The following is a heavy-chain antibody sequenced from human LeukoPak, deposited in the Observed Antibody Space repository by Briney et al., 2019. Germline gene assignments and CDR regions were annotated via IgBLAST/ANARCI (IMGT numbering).Heavy chain of an antibody. CDR3: AREGYYVGY. CDR2: IKSKADGGTV. J-gene: IGHJ4*02. CDR1: GFTVSNAW. Sequence: GGSLRLSCVVSGFTVSNAWMSWVRQAPGKGLEWVGRIKSKADGGTVDYAAPVKGRFTISRDDSKNTVYLQMNNLKTEDTAVYYCAREGYYVGYWGQGTLVTVSS. V-gene: IGHV3-15*05.